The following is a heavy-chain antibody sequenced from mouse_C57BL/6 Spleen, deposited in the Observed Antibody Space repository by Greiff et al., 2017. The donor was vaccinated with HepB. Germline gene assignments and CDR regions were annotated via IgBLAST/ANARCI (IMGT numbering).Heavy chain of an antibody. Sequence: VKLMESGPELVKPGASVKISCKASGYAFSSSWMNWVKQRPGKGLEWIGRIYPGDGDTTYNGKFKGQATLTADKSSSTAYMQLSSLTSEDSAVYCCARDYSNFSWFAYWGQGTLVTVSA. CDR3: ARDYSNFSWFAY. D-gene: IGHD2-5*01. CDR2: IYPGDGDT. V-gene: IGHV1-82*01. J-gene: IGHJ3*01. CDR1: GYAFSSSW.